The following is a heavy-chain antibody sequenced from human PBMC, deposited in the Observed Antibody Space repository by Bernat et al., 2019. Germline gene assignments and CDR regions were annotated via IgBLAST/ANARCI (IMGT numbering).Heavy chain of an antibody. CDR2: INSDGSTT. D-gene: IGHD6-19*01. CDR1: GFTLSSYW. J-gene: IGHJ4*02. V-gene: IGHV3-74*01. Sequence: EVQLEESGGGLVQPGGSLRLSCAASGFTLSSYWMHWVRQAPGKGLVWVSRINSDGSTTSYADSVKGRFTISRDNAKNTLYLRMNSLRAEDTAVYYCARGNGWAFDYWGQGTLVTVSS. CDR3: ARGNGWAFDY.